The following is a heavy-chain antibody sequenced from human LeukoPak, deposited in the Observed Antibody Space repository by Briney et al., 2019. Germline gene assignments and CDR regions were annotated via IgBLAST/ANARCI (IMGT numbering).Heavy chain of an antibody. Sequence: SETLSLTCTVSGGSISSYYWSWIRQPPGKGLEWIGYIYYSGSTNYNPSLKSRVTISVATSKNQFSLKLSSVTAADTAVYYCARASTYYDILTGYYPLYLDVWGKGTTVTISS. CDR2: IYYSGST. CDR1: GGSISSYY. D-gene: IGHD3-9*01. J-gene: IGHJ6*04. V-gene: IGHV4-59*13. CDR3: ARASTYYDILTGYYPLYLDV.